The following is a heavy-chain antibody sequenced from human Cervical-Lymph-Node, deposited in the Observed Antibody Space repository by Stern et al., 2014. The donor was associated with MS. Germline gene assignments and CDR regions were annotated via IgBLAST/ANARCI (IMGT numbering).Heavy chain of an antibody. V-gene: IGHV4-30-4*01. CDR3: ARGRRGSSSSFNY. Sequence: VQLVESGPGLVKPSQTLSLTCTVSGGSISSGDYYWRWIRPPPGKGLEWIGDIYYSGSTYYNPSLKSRVPISVDTSKNQFSLKLSSVTAADTAVYYCARGRRGSSSSFNYWGQGTLVTVSS. CDR2: IYYSGST. CDR1: GGSISSGDYY. D-gene: IGHD6-6*01. J-gene: IGHJ4*02.